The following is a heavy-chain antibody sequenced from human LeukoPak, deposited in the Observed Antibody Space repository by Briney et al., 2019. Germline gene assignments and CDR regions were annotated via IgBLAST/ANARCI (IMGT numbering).Heavy chain of an antibody. CDR3: ARGFALGLTVTPKDFDD. V-gene: IGHV3-48*01. Sequence: EPGGSLRLSCVVSGFTFDSYSMTWVRQAPGKGLEWISYISNSGSPICYADSVKGRFTSSRDKDKSSLYLQMNSLAADDTAVYYGARGFALGLTVTPKDFDDWGKGTMVTVSS. CDR1: GFTFDSYS. CDR2: ISNSGSPI. D-gene: IGHD4-11*01. J-gene: IGHJ4*02.